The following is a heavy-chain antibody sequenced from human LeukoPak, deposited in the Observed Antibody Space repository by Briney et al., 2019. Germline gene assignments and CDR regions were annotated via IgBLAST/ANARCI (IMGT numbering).Heavy chain of an antibody. CDR1: GGSISSSSYY. J-gene: IGHJ3*02. CDR2: IYYSGST. D-gene: IGHD1-1*01. CDR3: ARDLLDFGIGAFDI. Sequence: PSETLSLTCTVSGGSISSSSYYWGWIRQPPGKGLEWIGSIYYSGSTYYNPSLKSRVTISVDTSKNQFSLKLSSVTAADTAVYYCARDLLDFGIGAFDIWGQGTMVTVSS. V-gene: IGHV4-39*07.